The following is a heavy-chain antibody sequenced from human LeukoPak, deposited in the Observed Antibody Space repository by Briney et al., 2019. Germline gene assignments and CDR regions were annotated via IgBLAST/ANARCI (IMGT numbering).Heavy chain of an antibody. V-gene: IGHV4-59*01. CDR2: IYYSGST. CDR3: TRVGFWSGYYHFDS. J-gene: IGHJ4*02. CDR1: GDSISTYY. Sequence: SETLSLTCTVSGDSISTYYWGWVRQPPGKGLEWIGYIYYSGSTNYNPSLKSRVTISVDTSKKQFFLKLSSVTAADTAVYYCTRVGFWSGYYHFDSWGQGTLVTVSS. D-gene: IGHD3-3*01.